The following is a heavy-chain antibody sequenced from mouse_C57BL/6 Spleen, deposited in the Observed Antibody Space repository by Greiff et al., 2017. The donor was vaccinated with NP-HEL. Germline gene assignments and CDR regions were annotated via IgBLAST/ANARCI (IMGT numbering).Heavy chain of an antibody. J-gene: IGHJ1*03. CDR2: ISDGGSYT. V-gene: IGHV5-4*01. CDR1: GFTFSSYA. CDR3: ARDRVTTVVYFDV. Sequence: EVKLMESGGGLVKPGGSLKLSCAASGFTFSSYAMSWVRQTPEKRLEWVATISDGGSYTYYPDNVKGRFTISRDNAKNNLYLQMSHLKSEDTAMYYCARDRVTTVVYFDVWGTGTTVTVSS. D-gene: IGHD1-1*01.